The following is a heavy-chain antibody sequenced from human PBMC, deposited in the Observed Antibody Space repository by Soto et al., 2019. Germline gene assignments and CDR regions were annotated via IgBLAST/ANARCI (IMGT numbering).Heavy chain of an antibody. V-gene: IGHV1-46*01. CDR1: GYIFTNYY. D-gene: IGHD2-21*01. CDR3: ARGLYSGDK. Sequence: QVRLVQSGAEVKKPGASVKVSCKASGYIFTNYYIHWVRQAPGQGLEWMAIINPNGGSTNCAQELHGRITLTRDTSTSTVYMDLSSLTSEDTAVYYCARGLYSGDKWGQGTLVTVSS. J-gene: IGHJ4*02. CDR2: INPNGGST.